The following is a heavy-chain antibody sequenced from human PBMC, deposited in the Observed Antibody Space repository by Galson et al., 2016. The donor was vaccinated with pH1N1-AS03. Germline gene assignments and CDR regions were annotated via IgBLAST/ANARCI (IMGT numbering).Heavy chain of an antibody. CDR3: ARFSGSYQFDY. D-gene: IGHD1-26*01. V-gene: IGHV4-38-2*01. CDR2: ISHSGNT. Sequence: LTCAVSGYSISSGFHWAWVRQPPSKGLEWIGTISHSGNTYYNPSLKSRVTMSVDTSKNQLSLKLSSVTAADAAVYYCARFSGSYQFDYWGQGTLVTVSS. J-gene: IGHJ4*02. CDR1: GYSISSGFH.